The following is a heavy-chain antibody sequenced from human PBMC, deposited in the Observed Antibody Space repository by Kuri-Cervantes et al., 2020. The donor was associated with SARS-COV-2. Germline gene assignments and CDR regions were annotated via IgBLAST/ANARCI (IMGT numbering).Heavy chain of an antibody. V-gene: IGHV1-24*01. J-gene: IGHJ6*03. D-gene: IGHD3-10*01. Sequence: ASVKVSCKVSGYTLTELSMHWVRQAPGKGLEWMGGFDPEDGETIYAQKFQGRVTMTEDTSTDTAYMELRSLRSDDTAVYYCARDGGSTELIWFGEYYYYYMDVWGKGTTVTVSS. CDR1: GYTLTELS. CDR2: FDPEDGET. CDR3: ARDGGSTELIWFGEYYYYYMDV.